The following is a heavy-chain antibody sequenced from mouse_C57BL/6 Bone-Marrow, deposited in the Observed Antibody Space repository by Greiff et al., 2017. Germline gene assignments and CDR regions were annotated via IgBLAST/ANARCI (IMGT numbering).Heavy chain of an antibody. CDR3: TREGYYYGSSCYFDY. J-gene: IGHJ2*01. V-gene: IGHV1-15*01. D-gene: IGHD1-1*01. CDR1: GYTFTDYE. Sequence: VQLQQSGAELVRPGASVTLSCKASGYTFTDYEMHWVKQTPVHGLEWIGAIDPETGGTAYNQKFKGKAILTADKSSSTAYMELRSLTSEDSAVYYCTREGYYYGSSCYFDYWGQGTTLTVSS. CDR2: IDPETGGT.